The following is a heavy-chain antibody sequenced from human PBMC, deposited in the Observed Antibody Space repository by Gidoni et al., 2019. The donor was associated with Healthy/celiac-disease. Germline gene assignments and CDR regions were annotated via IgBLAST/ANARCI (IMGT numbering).Heavy chain of an antibody. CDR1: GGSFSGYY. Sequence: QVQLQQWGAGLLKPSATLALTCAVYGGSFSGYYWSWIRQPPGKGLEWIGEINHSGSTNYNPSLKSRVTISVDTSKNQFSLKLSSVTAADTAVYYCARARARTSQYQLLFYYYYYMDVWGKGTTVTVSS. J-gene: IGHJ6*03. D-gene: IGHD2-2*01. V-gene: IGHV4-34*01. CDR3: ARARARTSQYQLLFYYYYYMDV. CDR2: INHSGST.